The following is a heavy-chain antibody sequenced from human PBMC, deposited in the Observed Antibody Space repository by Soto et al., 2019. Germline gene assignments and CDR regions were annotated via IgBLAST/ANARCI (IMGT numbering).Heavy chain of an antibody. D-gene: IGHD1-26*01. CDR3: ERVGVGATGGGY. J-gene: IGHJ4*02. Sequence: EVQLVESGGGLVQPGGSLRLSCAASGFTFSSYGMNWVRQAPGKGLAWVSYISSSSSTIHYADSVKGRFTISRANDKNTLYLQMHSLSDEDADVYYCERVGVGATGGGYWGQGTLVTVSS. CDR2: ISSSSSTI. CDR1: GFTFSSYG. V-gene: IGHV3-48*02.